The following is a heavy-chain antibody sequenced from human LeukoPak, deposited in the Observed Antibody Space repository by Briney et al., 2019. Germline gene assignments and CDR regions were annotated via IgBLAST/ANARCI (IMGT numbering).Heavy chain of an antibody. Sequence: GGSLRLSCAASGFTFQNYAMSWVRQAPGKGLEWASSISGSGPSTDYADSVKGRFTISRDKSKNTLYLQMNSLRVEDTAVYYCARKGYGDYWGQGTLVTVSS. D-gene: IGHD5-12*01. V-gene: IGHV3-23*01. CDR2: ISGSGPST. J-gene: IGHJ4*02. CDR3: ARKGYGDY. CDR1: GFTFQNYA.